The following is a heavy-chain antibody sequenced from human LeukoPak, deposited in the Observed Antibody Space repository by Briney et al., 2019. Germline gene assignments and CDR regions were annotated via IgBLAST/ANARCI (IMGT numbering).Heavy chain of an antibody. V-gene: IGHV4-59*01. CDR1: GGSISSYY. D-gene: IGHD3-3*01. CDR2: IYYSGST. Sequence: SETLSLTCTVSGGSISSYYWSWIRQPPGKGLEWIGYIYYSGSTNYNPSLKSRVTISVDTSKNQFSLKLSSVTAADTAVYYCASAPYDFWSGYSNYYFDYWGQGTLVTVSS. J-gene: IGHJ4*02. CDR3: ASAPYDFWSGYSNYYFDY.